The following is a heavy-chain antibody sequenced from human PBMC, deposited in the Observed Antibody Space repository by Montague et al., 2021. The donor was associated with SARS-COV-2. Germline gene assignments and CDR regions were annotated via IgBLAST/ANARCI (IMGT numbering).Heavy chain of an antibody. CDR3: ARDYGDYSYYYGLDV. CDR2: IYSSGST. Sequence: TLSLTCTVSGGSIINNIDYWSWIRQPAGKGLEWIGRIYSSGSTNYNPSLKSRVTMSVDTSKNQFSLKVSSVTAADTAVYYCARDYGDYSYYYGLDVWGQGTTVTVSS. CDR1: GGSIINNIDY. J-gene: IGHJ6*02. V-gene: IGHV4-61*02. D-gene: IGHD4-17*01.